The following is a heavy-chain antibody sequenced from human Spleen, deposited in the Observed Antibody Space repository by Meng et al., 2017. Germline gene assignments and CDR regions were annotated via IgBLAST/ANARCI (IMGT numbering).Heavy chain of an antibody. V-gene: IGHV4-34*01. D-gene: IGHD3-22*01. Sequence: QVQLQQWGAGLLKPSETLSLTCTVYGGSFSAHYWSWIRQPPWEGLEWIGEVYDGGYTKYNPALKSRVTISGDTSKNEVSLKVNSVTAADTAVYYCARNRYDSSAHVFGPWGQGTLVTVSS. CDR2: VYDGGYT. J-gene: IGHJ5*02. CDR3: ARNRYDSSAHVFGP. CDR1: GGSFSAHY.